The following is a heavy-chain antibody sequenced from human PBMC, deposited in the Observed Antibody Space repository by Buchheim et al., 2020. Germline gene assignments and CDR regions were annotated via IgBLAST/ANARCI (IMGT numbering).Heavy chain of an antibody. CDR1: GGSISSSSYY. CDR3: ARDRRFCSGGSCYPLSNFDY. CDR2: IYYSGST. V-gene: IGHV4-39*07. D-gene: IGHD2-15*01. J-gene: IGHJ4*02. Sequence: QLQLQESGPGLVKPSETLSLTCTVSGGSISSSSYYWGWIRQPPGKGLEWIGSIYYSGSTYYNPSLKSRVTISVDTSKNQFSLKLSSVTAADTAVYYCARDRRFCSGGSCYPLSNFDYWGQGTL.